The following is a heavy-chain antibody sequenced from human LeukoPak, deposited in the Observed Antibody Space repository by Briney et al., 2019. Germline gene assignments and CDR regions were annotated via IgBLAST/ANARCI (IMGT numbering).Heavy chain of an antibody. D-gene: IGHD5-18*01. CDR3: ATDPTAMVTGTGY. Sequence: ASVKVSCKTSGYTFTKSGISWVRQAPGQGLEWMGWISTYNGDTNYAQKLQGRVTMTTETSTSTAYMELRSLRSDDTAVYYCATDPTAMVTGTGYWGQGTLVTVSS. CDR1: GYTFTKSG. CDR2: ISTYNGDT. J-gene: IGHJ4*02. V-gene: IGHV1-18*01.